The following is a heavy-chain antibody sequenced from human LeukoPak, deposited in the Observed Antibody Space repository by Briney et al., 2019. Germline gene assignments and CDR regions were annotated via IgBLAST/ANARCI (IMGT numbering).Heavy chain of an antibody. CDR2: ISYDGSNK. CDR1: GFTFSNYA. J-gene: IGHJ4*02. Sequence: PGRSLRLSCAASGFTFSNYAMHWVRQTPGKGLEWVAVISYDGSNKYYADSVKGRFTISRDNSKNTLYLQMSSLRAEDTAVYYCARDNYGLDYWGQGTLVTVSS. CDR3: ARDNYGLDY. D-gene: IGHD3-10*01. V-gene: IGHV3-30*04.